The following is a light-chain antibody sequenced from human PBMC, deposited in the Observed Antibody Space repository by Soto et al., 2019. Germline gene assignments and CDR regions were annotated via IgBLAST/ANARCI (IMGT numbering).Light chain of an antibody. CDR2: KAS. CDR3: QQYKSSSWT. CDR1: QSISSW. J-gene: IGKJ1*01. V-gene: IGKV1-5*03. Sequence: DIQMTQSPSTLSASVGDRDTITCRASQSISSWLAWYQQKPGKAPKLLIYKASSLESGVPSWFSGSGSGAEVTLTISSLQPDDFATYYCQQYKSSSWTFGQGTKVEIK.